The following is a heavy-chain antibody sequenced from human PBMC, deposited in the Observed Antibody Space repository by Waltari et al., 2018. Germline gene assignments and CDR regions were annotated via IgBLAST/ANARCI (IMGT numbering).Heavy chain of an antibody. CDR2: VYHNGNT. V-gene: IGHV4-38-2*02. D-gene: IGHD3-9*01. J-gene: IGHJ4*02. CDR3: ARGALTLYYFDY. Sequence: QVQLQESGPGLLKPSETLSLTCNVSGYSISSGYYWGWIRQSPGKGLEWSGSVYHNGNTYYKPSLKGRVTISLDTSKNKFSLELSSVTAADTAVYYCARGALTLYYFDYWGQGTLVTVSS. CDR1: GYSISSGYY.